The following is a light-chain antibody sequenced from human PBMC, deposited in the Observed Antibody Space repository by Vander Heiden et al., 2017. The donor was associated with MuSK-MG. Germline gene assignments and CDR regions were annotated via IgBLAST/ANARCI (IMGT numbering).Light chain of an antibody. Sequence: QSALPQPASVSGSPGQSITISCTGTSSDVGGYNYVSWYQHHPGKAPKLMIYDVSNRPSRVSNRFSGSKSGNTASLTISGLQAEDEADYYCSSYTSSSTLVFGGGTKLTVL. CDR3: SSYTSSSTLV. CDR2: DVS. V-gene: IGLV2-14*03. CDR1: SSDVGGYNY. J-gene: IGLJ2*01.